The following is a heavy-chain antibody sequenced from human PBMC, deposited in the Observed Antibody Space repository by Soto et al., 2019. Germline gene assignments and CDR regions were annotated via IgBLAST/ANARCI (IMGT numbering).Heavy chain of an antibody. V-gene: IGHV3-11*05. CDR3: ARDSTGWRAVYDY. CDR1: GFTFSDYY. D-gene: IGHD6-19*01. J-gene: IGHJ4*02. Sequence: PGGSLRLSCAVSGFTFSDYYMSWIRQVPGKGLEWVSYISSSGSYTNYADSLKGRFTISRDNAKNSLYLQINSLRAEDTAIYYCARDSTGWRAVYDYWGQGP. CDR2: ISSSGSYT.